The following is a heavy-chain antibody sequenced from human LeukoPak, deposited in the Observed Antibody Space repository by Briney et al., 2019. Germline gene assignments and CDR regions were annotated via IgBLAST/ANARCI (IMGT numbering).Heavy chain of an antibody. V-gene: IGHV4-34*01. CDR3: ARTEIQAYGPGPIFGVVTYYFDY. CDR2: INHSGST. Sequence: PSETLSLTCTVSGGSVSSYYWSWIRQPPGKGLEWIGEINHSGSTNYNPSLKSRVTISVDTSKNQFSLKLSSVTAADTAVYYCARTEIQAYGPGPIFGVVTYYFDYWGQGTLVTVSS. D-gene: IGHD3-3*01. CDR1: GGSVSSYY. J-gene: IGHJ4*02.